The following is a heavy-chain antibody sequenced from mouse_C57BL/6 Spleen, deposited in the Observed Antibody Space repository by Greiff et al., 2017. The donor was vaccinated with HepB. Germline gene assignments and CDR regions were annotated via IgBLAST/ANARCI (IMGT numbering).Heavy chain of an antibody. CDR1: GFNIKDDY. CDR2: IDPENGDT. Sequence: EVKLQESGAELVRPGASVKLSCTASGFNIKDDYMHWVKQRPEQGLEWIGWIDPENGDTEYASKFQGKATITADTSSNTAYLQLSSLTSEDTAVYYCTTFDYYGSSYGYFDVWGTGTTVTVSS. CDR3: TTFDYYGSSYGYFDV. V-gene: IGHV14-4*01. D-gene: IGHD1-1*01. J-gene: IGHJ1*03.